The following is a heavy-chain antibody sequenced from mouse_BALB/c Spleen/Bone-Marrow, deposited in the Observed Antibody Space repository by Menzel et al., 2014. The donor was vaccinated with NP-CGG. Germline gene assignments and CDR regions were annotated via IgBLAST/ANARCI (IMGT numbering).Heavy chain of an antibody. CDR3: VGDPSNWERAMDY. D-gene: IGHD4-1*01. Sequence: EVMLVESGGGLVQPKGSLKLSCAASGFTFNTNAMNWVRQAPGKGLEWVARIRSKSNNYATYYADSVKDRFTISRDDSQSMLYLQMNNLKTEDTATYYCVGDPSNWERAMDYWGQGTSVTVSS. V-gene: IGHV10S3*01. CDR1: GFTFNTNA. CDR2: IRSKSNNYAT. J-gene: IGHJ4*01.